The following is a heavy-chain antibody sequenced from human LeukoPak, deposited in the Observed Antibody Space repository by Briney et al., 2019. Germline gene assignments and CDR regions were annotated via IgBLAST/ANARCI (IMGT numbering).Heavy chain of an antibody. J-gene: IGHJ4*02. CDR2: INHSGST. CDR1: GDSISSSSYY. Sequence: ASETLSLTCSVSGDSISSSSYYWGWIRQPPGKGLEWIGEINHSGSTNYNPSLKSRVTISVDTSKNQFSLKLSSVTAADTAVYYCAISYYDFWSGYFAGEGRHYFDYWGQGTLVTVSS. V-gene: IGHV4-39*07. CDR3: AISYYDFWSGYFAGEGRHYFDY. D-gene: IGHD3-3*01.